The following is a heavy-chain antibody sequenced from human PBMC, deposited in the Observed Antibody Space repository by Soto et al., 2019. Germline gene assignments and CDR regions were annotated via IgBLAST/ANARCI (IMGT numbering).Heavy chain of an antibody. D-gene: IGHD6-6*01. CDR3: AKAPGIAARQDTYQYYSMDV. Sequence: GGSLRLSCAASGFTFSSYAMTWVRQAPGKGLEWVSACSGSGSNTYYADSVKGRFTISRDNSKTTLFLQMNSLRAEDTAVYYCAKAPGIAARQDTYQYYSMDVWGQVTRVPVSS. CDR2: CSGSGSNT. CDR1: GFTFSSYA. J-gene: IGHJ6*02. V-gene: IGHV3-23*01.